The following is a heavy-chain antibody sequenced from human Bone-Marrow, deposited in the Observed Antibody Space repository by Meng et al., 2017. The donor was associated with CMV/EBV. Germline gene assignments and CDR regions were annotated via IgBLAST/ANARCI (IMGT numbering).Heavy chain of an antibody. V-gene: IGHV3-30*02. J-gene: IGHJ5*02. Sequence: GGSLRLSCAASGFTFSSYGMHWVRQAPGKGLEWVAFIRYDGSNKYYADSVKGRFTISRDNSKNTLYLQMNSLRAEDTAVYYCARAGISGSFWFDPWGQGTLVTVSS. CDR2: IRYDGSNK. CDR3: ARAGISGSFWFDP. D-gene: IGHD1-26*01. CDR1: GFTFSSYG.